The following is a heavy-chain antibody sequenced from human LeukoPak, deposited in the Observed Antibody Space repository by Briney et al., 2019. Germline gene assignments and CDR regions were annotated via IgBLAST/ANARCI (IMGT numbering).Heavy chain of an antibody. CDR1: GGSISSSSYY. CDR3: AREDPTIFGVVKSGNNWFDP. J-gene: IGHJ5*02. Sequence: PSETLSLTCTVSGGSISSSSYYWGWIRQPPGKGLEWIGSIYYSGSTYYNPSLKSRVTISVDTSKNQFSLKLSPVTAADTAVYYCAREDPTIFGVVKSGNNWFDPWGQGTLVTVSS. CDR2: IYYSGST. D-gene: IGHD3-3*01. V-gene: IGHV4-39*07.